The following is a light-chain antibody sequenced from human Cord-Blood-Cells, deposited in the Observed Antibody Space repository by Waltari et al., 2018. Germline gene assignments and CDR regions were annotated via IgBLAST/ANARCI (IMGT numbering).Light chain of an antibody. J-gene: IGKJ3*01. CDR3: QQYYSTPPT. Sequence: DIVMTQSPDSLAVSLGERATINCKLSQSVLYSSNNKNYLAWYQQKPGQPPKLLIYWASTRESGVPDRFSGSGSGTDFTLTISSLQAEDVAVYYCQQYYSTPPTFGPGTKVDIK. CDR1: QSVLYSSNNKNY. CDR2: WAS. V-gene: IGKV4-1*01.